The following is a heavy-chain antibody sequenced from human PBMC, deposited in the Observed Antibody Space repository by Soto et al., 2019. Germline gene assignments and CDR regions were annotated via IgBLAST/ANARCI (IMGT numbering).Heavy chain of an antibody. J-gene: IGHJ4*02. D-gene: IGHD3-22*01. CDR1: GGSISSGGYS. Sequence: SETLSLTCAVSGGSISSGGYSWSWIRQPPGKGLEWIGYIYHSGSTYYNPSLKSRVTISVDRSKNQFSLKLSSVTAADTAVYYCARDWVHDSSGPPSFGYWGQGTLVTVSS. CDR2: IYHSGST. CDR3: ARDWVHDSSGPPSFGY. V-gene: IGHV4-30-2*01.